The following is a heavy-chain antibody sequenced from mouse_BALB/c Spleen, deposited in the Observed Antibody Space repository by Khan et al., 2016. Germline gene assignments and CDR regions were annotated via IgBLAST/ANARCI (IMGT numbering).Heavy chain of an antibody. V-gene: IGHV4-1*02. J-gene: IGHJ3*01. CDR2: INPDSYTI. CDR1: GFDFSRYW. CDR3: ARAGYYGYLAY. D-gene: IGHD1-1*01. Sequence: EVQLHESGGGLAHPGGSLKLSCAASGFDFSRYWMSWVRQAPGKGLEWIGEINPDSYTINYTPSLKDKFIISSDNAKNTLYLKMSKVRSEDTALYYCARAGYYGYLAYWGQGTLVAVSA.